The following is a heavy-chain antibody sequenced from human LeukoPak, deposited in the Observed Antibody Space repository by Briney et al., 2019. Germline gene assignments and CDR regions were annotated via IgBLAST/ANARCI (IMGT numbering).Heavy chain of an antibody. V-gene: IGHV4-39*01. CDR1: GVSISSSNSY. Sequence: TSETLSLTCTASGVSISSSNSYWGWIRQPPGKGLEWIGSIYYSGNTYYNASLKSQVSISIDTSKNQFSLRLTSVTAADTAVYYCARQTGSGLFILPGGQGTLVTVSS. CDR3: ARQTGSGLFILP. CDR2: IYYSGNT. D-gene: IGHD3/OR15-3a*01. J-gene: IGHJ4*02.